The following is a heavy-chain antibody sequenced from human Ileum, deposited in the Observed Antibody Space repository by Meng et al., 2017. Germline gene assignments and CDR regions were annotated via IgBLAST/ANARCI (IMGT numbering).Heavy chain of an antibody. CDR3: TRASPNYPGSGGYAFDI. CDR2: FSSDDNTT. D-gene: IGHD3-10*01. Sequence: GESLKISCAASGFAISSYGMHWVRQAPGKGLVWVSRFSSDDNTTTYPDSVKGRFTISRDNAKNTLYLQMNSLRAEDTAVYYCTRASPNYPGSGGYAFDIWGQGTMVTVSS. V-gene: IGHV3-74*01. J-gene: IGHJ3*02. CDR1: GFAISSYG.